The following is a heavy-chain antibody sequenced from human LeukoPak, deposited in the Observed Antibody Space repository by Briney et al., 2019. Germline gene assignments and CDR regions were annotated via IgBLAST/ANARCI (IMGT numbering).Heavy chain of an antibody. V-gene: IGHV3-74*01. CDR3: AKDNGDYLYYFDY. CDR2: ISSDGSII. J-gene: IGHJ4*02. CDR1: GFSFSSYW. D-gene: IGHD4-17*01. Sequence: GGSLRLSCAASGFSFSSYWMHWVRQAPGKGLVWVSRISSDGSIINYADSVKGRFTISRDNAKNTLYLQMNSLRVEDTAVYYCAKDNGDYLYYFDYWGQGTLVTVSS.